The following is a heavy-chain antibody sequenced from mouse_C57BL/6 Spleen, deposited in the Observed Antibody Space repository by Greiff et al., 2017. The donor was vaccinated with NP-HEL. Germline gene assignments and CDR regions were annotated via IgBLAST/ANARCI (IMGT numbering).Heavy chain of an antibody. D-gene: IGHD2-4*01. CDR2: IDPSDSET. Sequence: VQLQQPGAELVRPGSSVKLSCKASGYTFTSYWMHWVKQRPIQGLEWIGNIDPSDSETHYNQKFKDKATLTVDKSSSTAYMQLSSLTSEDSAVYYCARSSYDYPFAYWGQGTLVTVSA. CDR1: GYTFTSYW. V-gene: IGHV1-52*01. J-gene: IGHJ3*01. CDR3: ARSSYDYPFAY.